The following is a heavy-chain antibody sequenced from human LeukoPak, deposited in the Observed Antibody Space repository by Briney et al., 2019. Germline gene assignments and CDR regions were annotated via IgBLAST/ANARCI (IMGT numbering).Heavy chain of an antibody. Sequence: GGSLRLSCAASGFTFSNYAMSWVRQAPGKGLEWVSGISGSGGSTYYADSVKGRFTISRDNSKNTLYLQMNSLRAEDTAVYYCAKSPTVASAYYYMDVWGKGTTVTVSS. V-gene: IGHV3-23*01. CDR2: ISGSGGST. J-gene: IGHJ6*03. CDR3: AKSPTVASAYYYMDV. D-gene: IGHD2-21*01. CDR1: GFTFSNYA.